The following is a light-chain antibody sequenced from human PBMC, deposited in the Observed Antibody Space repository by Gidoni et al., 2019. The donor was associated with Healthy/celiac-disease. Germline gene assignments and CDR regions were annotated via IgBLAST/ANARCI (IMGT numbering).Light chain of an antibody. CDR3: SSYTSSSTSMV. V-gene: IGLV2-14*01. Sequence: QSALTQPASVSVSPGQSITISCTGTSSDVGGYNYVSWYQQHPGKAPKLMIYEVSNRPSGASNRFSGSKSGNTASLTSSGLQAEDEADYYCSSYTSSSTSMVFGGGTKLTVL. CDR2: EVS. J-gene: IGLJ2*01. CDR1: SSDVGGYNY.